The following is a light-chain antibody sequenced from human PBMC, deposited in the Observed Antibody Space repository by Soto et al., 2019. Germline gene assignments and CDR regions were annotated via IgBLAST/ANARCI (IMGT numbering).Light chain of an antibody. V-gene: IGKV1-9*01. Sequence: DIQLTQSPSFLSASVGDRVTLTCRASEGIKNYLAWYQQKPGEAPHLLIHAASTLQSGVPSRFSGSGSGAEFTLTITSLQPEDTATYFWQQLKRFPLTFGGGTKVDIK. CDR1: EGIKNY. J-gene: IGKJ4*01. CDR2: AAS. CDR3: QQLKRFPLT.